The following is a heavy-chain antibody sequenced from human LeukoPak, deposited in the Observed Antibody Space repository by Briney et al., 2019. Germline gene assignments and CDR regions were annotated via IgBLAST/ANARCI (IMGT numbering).Heavy chain of an antibody. D-gene: IGHD1-1*01. CDR1: GYTFTNLD. Sequence: SVKVSCKTSGYTFTNLDINWLRQAPGQGLEWMGWMSPNSGDTGYAQKFQGRVSMTRDTSISTAYMELSSLRSGDTAAYYCASNPPNTGDFYYWGLGSLVTVSS. V-gene: IGHV1-8*01. CDR2: MSPNSGDT. CDR3: ASNPPNTGDFYY. J-gene: IGHJ4*02.